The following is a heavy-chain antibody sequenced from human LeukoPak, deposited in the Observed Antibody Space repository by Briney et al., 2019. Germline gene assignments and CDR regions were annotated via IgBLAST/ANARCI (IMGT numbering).Heavy chain of an antibody. V-gene: IGHV1-69*04. D-gene: IGHD5-12*01. J-gene: IGHJ4*02. CDR3: ARVGGVARSFDY. CDR2: INPILGIA. CDR1: GGTFSSYA. Sequence: ASVKVSCKASGGTFSSYAISWVRQAPGQGLEWMGRINPILGIANYAQKFQGRVTITADKSTSTAYMELSSLRSEDTAVYYCARVGGVARSFDYWGQGTLVTVSS.